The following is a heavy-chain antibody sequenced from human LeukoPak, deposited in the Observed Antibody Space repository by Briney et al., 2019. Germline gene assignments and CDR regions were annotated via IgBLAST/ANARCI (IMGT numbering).Heavy chain of an antibody. Sequence: PGGSLRLSCAASGFTFSSYTMNWVRQAPGKGLEWVSYISSSSSTIYYADSVKGRFTISRDNAKNSLYLQMNSLRDEDTAVYYCARGPRQYYYDSSGYPPNFVYWGQGTLVTVSS. J-gene: IGHJ4*02. D-gene: IGHD3-22*01. CDR2: ISSSSSTI. CDR1: GFTFSSYT. CDR3: ARGPRQYYYDSSGYPPNFVY. V-gene: IGHV3-48*02.